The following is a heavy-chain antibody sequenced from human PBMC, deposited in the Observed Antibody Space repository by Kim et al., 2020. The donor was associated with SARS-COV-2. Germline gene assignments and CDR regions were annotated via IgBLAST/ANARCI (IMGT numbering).Heavy chain of an antibody. CDR3: ASPFGPSGWEYYFDY. V-gene: IGHV3-30-3*01. CDR1: GFTFSSYA. CDR2: ISYDGSNK. Sequence: GGSLRLSCAASGFTFSSYAMHWVRQAPGKGLEWVAVISYDGSNKYYADSVKGRFTISRDNSKNTLYLQMNSLRAEDTAVYYCASPFGPSGWEYYFDYWGQGTLVTVSS. J-gene: IGHJ4*02. D-gene: IGHD3-3*01.